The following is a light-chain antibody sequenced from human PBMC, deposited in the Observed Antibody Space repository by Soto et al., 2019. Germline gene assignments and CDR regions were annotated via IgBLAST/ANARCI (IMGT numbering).Light chain of an antibody. J-gene: IGLJ3*02. CDR1: SSNIGSSY. CDR2: GNN. Sequence: QAVVTQPPSASGTPGQRVTISCSGSSSNIGSSYVYWYQQVPGTAPKLLIYGNNKRPSGVPDRFSGSKSGTSASLAISGLRSEDEADYYCAAWDDSLSGRVFGGGTKVTVL. CDR3: AAWDDSLSGRV. V-gene: IGLV1-47*01.